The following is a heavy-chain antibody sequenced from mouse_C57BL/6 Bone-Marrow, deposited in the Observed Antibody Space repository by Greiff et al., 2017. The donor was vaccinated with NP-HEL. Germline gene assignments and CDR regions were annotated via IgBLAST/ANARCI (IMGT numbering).Heavy chain of an antibody. J-gene: IGHJ2*01. CDR2: IDPENGDT. D-gene: IGHD2-12*01. Sequence: EVKVEESGAELVRPGASVKLSCTASGFNIKDDYMHWVKQRPEQGLEWIGWIDPENGDTEYASKFQGKATITADTSSNTAYLQLSSLTSEDTAVYYCTTLYSGYYFDYWGQGTTLTVSS. CDR1: GFNIKDDY. CDR3: TTLYSGYYFDY. V-gene: IGHV14-4*01.